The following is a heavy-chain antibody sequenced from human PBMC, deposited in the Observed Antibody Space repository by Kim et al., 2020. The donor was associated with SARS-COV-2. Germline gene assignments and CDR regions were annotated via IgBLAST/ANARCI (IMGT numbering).Heavy chain of an antibody. CDR3: ARGRGGNSGY. CDR1: GGSISSYY. D-gene: IGHD2-21*02. J-gene: IGHJ4*02. CDR2: IYYSGST. Sequence: SETLSLTCTVSGGSISSYYWSWIRQPPGKGLEWIGYIYYSGSTNYNPSLKSRVTISVDTSKNQFSLKLSSLTAADTAVYYCARGRGGNSGYWGQGTLVTVSS. V-gene: IGHV4-59*01.